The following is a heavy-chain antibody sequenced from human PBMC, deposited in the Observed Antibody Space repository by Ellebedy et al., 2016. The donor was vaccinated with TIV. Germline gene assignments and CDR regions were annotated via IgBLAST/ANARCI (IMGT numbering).Heavy chain of an antibody. Sequence: AASVKVSCKASGGTFSSYAISWVRQAPGQGLEWMGRIIPILGIANYAQKFQGRVTITADKSTSTAYMELSSLKSEETAVYYRARSYYYDSSDGGYFDYWGQGTLVTVSS. V-gene: IGHV1-69*04. CDR2: IIPILGIA. D-gene: IGHD3-22*01. CDR1: GGTFSSYA. CDR3: ARSYYYDSSDGGYFDY. J-gene: IGHJ4*02.